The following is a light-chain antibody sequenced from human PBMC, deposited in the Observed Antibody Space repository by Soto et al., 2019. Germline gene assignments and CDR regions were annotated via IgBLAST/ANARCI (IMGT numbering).Light chain of an antibody. CDR2: CAS. CDR3: QQSFSTPT. V-gene: IGKV1-39*01. CDR1: QRINIY. Sequence: DIQMTQSPSSLSTSVGDRVTITCRASQRINIYLNWYRQKPGKAPELLIYCASNLQSGVPSRFSGSGSGTDFTLTISSLQPEDFATYYCQQSFSTPTFGQGTRLEIK. J-gene: IGKJ5*01.